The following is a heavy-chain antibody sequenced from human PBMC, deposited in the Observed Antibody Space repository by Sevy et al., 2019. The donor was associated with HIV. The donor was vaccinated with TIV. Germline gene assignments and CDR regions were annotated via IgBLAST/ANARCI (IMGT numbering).Heavy chain of an antibody. D-gene: IGHD1-26*01. CDR3: ARANAYLTSDAFDI. CDR2: ISYSGRT. J-gene: IGHJ3*02. Sequence: SETLSLTCTVSGGSISSLNYYWSWIRQHPGKGLEWIGYISYSGRTNDNPSLKSRITISVDTSKNQFSLRLSSVTAADTAVYYCARANAYLTSDAFDIWGHGTMVTVSS. CDR1: GGSISSLNYY. V-gene: IGHV4-31*03.